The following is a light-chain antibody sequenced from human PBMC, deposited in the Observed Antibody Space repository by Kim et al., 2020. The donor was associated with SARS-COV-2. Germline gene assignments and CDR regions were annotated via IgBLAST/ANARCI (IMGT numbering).Light chain of an antibody. CDR1: SSDIGSYNH. CDR2: DVS. Sequence: GQSITISCTGTSSDIGSYNHVSWYQQHPGKAPKLMIYDVSKRPSGVSNRFSGSKSGNTASLTISGLQADDEADYYCCSYTGSSTWVFGGGTQLTVL. CDR3: CSYTGSSTWV. V-gene: IGLV2-14*03. J-gene: IGLJ3*02.